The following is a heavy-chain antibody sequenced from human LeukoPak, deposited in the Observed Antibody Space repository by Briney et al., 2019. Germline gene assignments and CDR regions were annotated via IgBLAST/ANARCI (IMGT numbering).Heavy chain of an antibody. CDR1: GYTFTSYG. CDR2: ISAYNDNT. D-gene: IGHD2-2*01. Sequence: ASVKVSCKASGYTFTSYGISWVRQAPGQGLEWMGWISAYNDNTNYAQKLQGRVTMTTDTSTSTAYMDLRSLRSDDTAVYYCARTCSTSCPYWYFDLWGRGTLVTVSS. CDR3: ARTCSTSCPYWYFDL. V-gene: IGHV1-18*01. J-gene: IGHJ2*01.